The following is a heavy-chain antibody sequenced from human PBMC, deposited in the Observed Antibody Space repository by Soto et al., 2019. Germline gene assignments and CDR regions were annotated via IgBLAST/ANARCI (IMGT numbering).Heavy chain of an antibody. CDR2: INHSGST. CDR3: ARVWPPIMVRGVITRTLDY. CDR1: GGSFSDYY. D-gene: IGHD3-10*01. Sequence: SETLSLTCAVYGGSFSDYYWSWIRQPPGKGLEWIGEINHSGSTNYNPSPKSRVTISVDTSKNQFSLKLSSVTAAETAVYYCARVWPPIMVRGVITRTLDYWGQGTLVTVSS. V-gene: IGHV4-34*01. J-gene: IGHJ4*02.